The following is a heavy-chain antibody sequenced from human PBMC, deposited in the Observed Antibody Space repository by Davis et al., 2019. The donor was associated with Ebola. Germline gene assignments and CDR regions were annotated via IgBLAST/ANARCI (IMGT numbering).Heavy chain of an antibody. Sequence: AASVKVSCKASGGTFSSYAISWVRQAPGQGLEWMGRIIPILGIANYAQKFQGRVTITADKSTSTAYMELSSLRSEDTAVYYCARHGLLYYYGMDVWGQGTTVTVSS. CDR3: ARHGLLYYYGMDV. CDR1: GGTFSSYA. CDR2: IIPILGIA. J-gene: IGHJ6*02. D-gene: IGHD1-26*01. V-gene: IGHV1-69*04.